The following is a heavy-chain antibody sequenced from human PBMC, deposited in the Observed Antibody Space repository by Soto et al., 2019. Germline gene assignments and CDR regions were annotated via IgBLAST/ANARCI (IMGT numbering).Heavy chain of an antibody. V-gene: IGHV1-24*01. CDR3: ATAGYYDFWSGYYFKFDI. CDR2: FDPEDGET. Sequence: ASVKVSCKVSGYTLTELSRHWVRQAPGKGLEWMGGFDPEDGETIYAQKFQGRVTMTEDTSTDTAYMELSSLRSEDTAVYYCATAGYYDFWSGYYFKFDIWGQGTMVTVSS. CDR1: GYTLTELS. J-gene: IGHJ3*02. D-gene: IGHD3-3*01.